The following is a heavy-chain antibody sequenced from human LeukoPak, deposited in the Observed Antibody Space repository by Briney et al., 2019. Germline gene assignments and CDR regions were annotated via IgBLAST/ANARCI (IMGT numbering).Heavy chain of an antibody. CDR1: GGTFSSYA. CDR2: IIPIFGTA. CDR3: ARGRVVTGTTAITHYYYYYMDV. Sequence: SVKVSCKASGGTFSSYAISWVRQAPGQGLEWMGGIIPIFGTANYARKFQGRVTITTDESTSTAYMELSSLRSEDTAVYYCARGRVVTGTTAITHYYYYYMDVWGKGTTVTVSS. J-gene: IGHJ6*03. D-gene: IGHD1-7*01. V-gene: IGHV1-69*05.